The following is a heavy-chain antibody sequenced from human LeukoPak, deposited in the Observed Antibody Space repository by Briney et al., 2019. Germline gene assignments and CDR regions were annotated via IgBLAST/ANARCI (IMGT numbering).Heavy chain of an antibody. V-gene: IGHV3-9*01. CDR2: ISWNSGSI. D-gene: IGHD3-3*01. J-gene: IGHJ4*02. CDR1: GFTFDDYA. CDR3: AKDYFYDFWSGYLDY. Sequence: GGSLRLSCAASGFTFDDYAMHWVRRAPGKGLEWVSGISWNSGSIGYADSVKGRFAISRDNAKNSLYLQMNSLRAEDTALYYCAKDYFYDFWSGYLDYWGQGTLVTVSS.